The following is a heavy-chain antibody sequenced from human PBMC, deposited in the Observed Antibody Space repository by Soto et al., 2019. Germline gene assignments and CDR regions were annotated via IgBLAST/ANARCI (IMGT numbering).Heavy chain of an antibody. J-gene: IGHJ4*02. CDR1: GFTFSSYG. V-gene: IGHV3-30*18. D-gene: IGHD4-17*01. Sequence: QVHLVESGGGVVQPGRSQRLSCAASGFTFSSYGMHWVRQAPGKGVEWVAFISYDATNKYYADSVRGRFTISRDNSKNTLNLQLNSLRVEDTALYYCVKDKMDYGLFDSWGQGTLVTVSS. CDR2: ISYDATNK. CDR3: VKDKMDYGLFDS.